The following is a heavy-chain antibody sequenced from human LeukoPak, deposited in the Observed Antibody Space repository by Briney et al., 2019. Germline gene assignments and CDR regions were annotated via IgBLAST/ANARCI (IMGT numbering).Heavy chain of an antibody. CDR2: ISRRDDYT. D-gene: IGHD3-10*01. CDR1: GFAFSSYA. Sequence: GGSLRLSCAASGFAFSSYAMSWVRQPPGKGLEWVSVISRRDDYTYYADSVKGRFTISRDNSKNTLYLQVNTLRAEDTAVYYCANDYRSGSFHDFWGQGALVTVSS. J-gene: IGHJ4*02. CDR3: ANDYRSGSFHDF. V-gene: IGHV3-23*01.